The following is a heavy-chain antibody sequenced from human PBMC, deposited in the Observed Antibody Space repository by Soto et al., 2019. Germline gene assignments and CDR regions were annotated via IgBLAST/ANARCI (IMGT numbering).Heavy chain of an antibody. J-gene: IGHJ3*02. CDR3: AREGAVAGTGAFDI. CDR1: GYTFASYG. Sequence: ASVKVSCKASGYTFASYGISWVRQAPGQGLEWMGWISAYNGNTNYAQKLQGRVTMTTDTSTSTAYMELRSLRSDDTAVYYCAREGAVAGTGAFDIWGQGTMVTVSS. V-gene: IGHV1-18*01. D-gene: IGHD6-19*01. CDR2: ISAYNGNT.